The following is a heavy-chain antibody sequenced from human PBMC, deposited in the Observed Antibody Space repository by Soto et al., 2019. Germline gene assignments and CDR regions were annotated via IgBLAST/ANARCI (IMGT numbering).Heavy chain of an antibody. Sequence: QVQLVQSGAEVKKPGASVNISCQASGFTFSDTLIHWVRQGPGQRLERMGWINHANGNTRYTESFQGRVTISSLSSASTAYVALSVLTSEDAAVDYCSRDIACVGLHAYESFDVWGQWTPITVSS. D-gene: IGHD2-8*01. CDR2: INHANGNT. V-gene: IGHV1-3*01. CDR3: SRDIACVGLHAYESFDV. J-gene: IGHJ3*01. CDR1: GFTFSDTL.